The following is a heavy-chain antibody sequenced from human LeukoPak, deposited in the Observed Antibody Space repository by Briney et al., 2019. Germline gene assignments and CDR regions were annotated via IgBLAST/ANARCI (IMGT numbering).Heavy chain of an antibody. V-gene: IGHV3-21*01. CDR1: GFTFSSYS. CDR2: ISTSSSYI. J-gene: IGHJ4*02. Sequence: GGSLRLSCAASGFTFSSYSMNWVRQAPGKGLEWVSSISTSSSYIYYADSVKGRFTISRNNAKNSLYLQMTNLRAEDTAVYYCAREATSGYWGQGTLVTVSS. CDR3: AREATSGY.